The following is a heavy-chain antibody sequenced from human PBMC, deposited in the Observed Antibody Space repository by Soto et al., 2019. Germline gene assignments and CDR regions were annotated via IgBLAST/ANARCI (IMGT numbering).Heavy chain of an antibody. CDR1: GGSISSSSYY. V-gene: IGHV4-39*01. Sequence: QLQLQESGPGLVKPSETLSLTCTVSGGSISSSSYYWGWIRQPPGKGLEWIGSIYYSGSTYYNPSLKSRVTISVDTAKNQFSLKLSSVTAADTGVYYCARHVRRQYFDYWGQGTLVTVSS. J-gene: IGHJ4*02. D-gene: IGHD3-10*02. CDR2: IYYSGST. CDR3: ARHVRRQYFDY.